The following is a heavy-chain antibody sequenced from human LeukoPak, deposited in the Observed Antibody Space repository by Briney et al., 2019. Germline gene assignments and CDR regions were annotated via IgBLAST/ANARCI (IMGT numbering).Heavy chain of an antibody. Sequence: SGRSLRLSCAASGFTFSRYAMHWVRQAPGKGLEWMAVISYDGNQNYYADSVKGRFTISRDSSKSTLYLRMNSVRVDDTAVYYCARDESLDYWGQGTLVTVSS. CDR2: ISYDGNQN. J-gene: IGHJ4*02. CDR1: GFTFSRYA. CDR3: ARDESLDY. V-gene: IGHV3-30*01.